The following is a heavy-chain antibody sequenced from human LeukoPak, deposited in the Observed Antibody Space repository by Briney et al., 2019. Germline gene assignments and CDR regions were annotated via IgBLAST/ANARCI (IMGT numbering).Heavy chain of an antibody. J-gene: IGHJ3*02. Sequence: PGGSLRPSCAASGFTFSSYGMHWVRQAPGKGLEWVAFIRYDGSNKYYADSVKGRFTISRDNSKNTLYLQMNSLRAEDTAVYYCAKALAEYSSSRGAFDIWGHGTMVTVSS. D-gene: IGHD6-6*01. CDR3: AKALAEYSSSRGAFDI. CDR2: IRYDGSNK. V-gene: IGHV3-30*02. CDR1: GFTFSSYG.